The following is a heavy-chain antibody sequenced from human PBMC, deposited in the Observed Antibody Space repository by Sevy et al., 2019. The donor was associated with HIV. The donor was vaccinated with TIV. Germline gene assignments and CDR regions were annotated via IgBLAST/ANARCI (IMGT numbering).Heavy chain of an antibody. J-gene: IGHJ5*02. Sequence: GGSLRLSCAGSGFTFSSYDMNWVRQAPGKGLEWISKISSSGSSIYYADSVKGRFTIVRDNAKNSLNLQMNSLGAEDTALYYCARNGGAYDTGFDPWGQGTLVTVSS. CDR1: GFTFSSYD. V-gene: IGHV3-48*03. D-gene: IGHD3-22*01. CDR2: ISSSGSSI. CDR3: ARNGGAYDTGFDP.